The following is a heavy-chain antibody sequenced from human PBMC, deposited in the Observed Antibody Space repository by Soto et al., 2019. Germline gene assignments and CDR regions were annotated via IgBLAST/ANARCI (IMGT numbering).Heavy chain of an antibody. CDR2: ISAYNGNT. V-gene: IGHV1-18*01. J-gene: IGHJ4*02. CDR3: ARDVSLIAAAAWV. CDR1: GYTLTELS. D-gene: IGHD6-13*01. Sequence: ASVKVSCKVSGYTLTELSMHWVRQAPGKGLEWMGWISAYNGNTNYALKFQGRVTMTTDTSTTTAYMELRSLRSDDTAVYYCARDVSLIAAAAWVWGQGTLVTVSS.